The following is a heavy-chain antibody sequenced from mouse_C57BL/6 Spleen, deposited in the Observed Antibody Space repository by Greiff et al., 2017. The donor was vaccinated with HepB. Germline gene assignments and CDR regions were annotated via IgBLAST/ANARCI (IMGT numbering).Heavy chain of an antibody. Sequence: EVQLQQSGPELVKPGASVKISCKASGYSFTGYYMNWVKQSPEKSLEWIGEINPSTGGTTYNQKFKAKATLTVDKSSNTAYMQLKSLTSEDSAVYYCARVYYSNYYFAYWGQGTTLTVSS. CDR1: GYSFTGYY. J-gene: IGHJ2*01. D-gene: IGHD2-5*01. CDR2: INPSTGGT. CDR3: ARVYYSNYYFAY. V-gene: IGHV1-42*01.